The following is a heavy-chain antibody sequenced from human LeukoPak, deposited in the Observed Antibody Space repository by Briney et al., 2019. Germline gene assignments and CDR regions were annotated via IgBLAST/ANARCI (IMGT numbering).Heavy chain of an antibody. CDR3: ATSSYSSWMIEAFDI. CDR1: GFTFSSYW. Sequence: GGSLRLSCAVSGFTFSSYWMSWVRRAPGKGLEWVANIQQDGSEHYYVDSVKGRFTISRDNSKNTLCLLMNSLRAEDTAVYYCATSSYSSWMIEAFDIWGQGTVVSVSS. D-gene: IGHD6-13*01. V-gene: IGHV3-7*03. J-gene: IGHJ3*02. CDR2: IQQDGSEH.